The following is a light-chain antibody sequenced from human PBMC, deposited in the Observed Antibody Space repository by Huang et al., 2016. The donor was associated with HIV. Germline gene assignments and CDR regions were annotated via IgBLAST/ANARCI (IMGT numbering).Light chain of an antibody. J-gene: IGKJ2*01. CDR2: GAS. CDR1: QNINKY. CDR3: QQSVKTPRT. Sequence: DIQITQSPSSLSASVGDRVTITCRASQNINKYLNWDQQQPGKAPKLLISGASTVQRGVPSSFSGSGSGTDFTLTISSLQPEDSAVYFCQQSVKTPRTFGQGTKLEI. V-gene: IGKV1-39*01.